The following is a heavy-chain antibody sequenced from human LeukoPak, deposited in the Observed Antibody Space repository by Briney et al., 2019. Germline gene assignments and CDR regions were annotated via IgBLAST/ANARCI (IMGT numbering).Heavy chain of an antibody. J-gene: IGHJ4*02. V-gene: IGHV5-51*01. CDR2: IYPGDYDT. CDR1: GYSFTSYW. CDR3: ARWLRGVLDY. Sequence: GESLKISCKGSGYSFTSYWIGWVRQMPGKGLEWMGIIYPGDYDTRYSPSFQGQVTISADKSISTAHLQWSSLEAADTAMYYCARWLRGVLDYWGQGTLVTVSS. D-gene: IGHD5-12*01.